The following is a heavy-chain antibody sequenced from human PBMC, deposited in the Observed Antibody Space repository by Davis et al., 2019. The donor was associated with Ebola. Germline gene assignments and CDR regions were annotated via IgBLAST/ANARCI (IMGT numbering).Heavy chain of an antibody. CDR2: INPNSGGT. D-gene: IGHD6-13*01. CDR3: AIAGYSSSWYYYYYGMDV. CDR1: GYTFTGYY. V-gene: IGHV1-2*02. J-gene: IGHJ6*02. Sequence: ASVKVSCKASGYTFTGYYMHWVRQAPGQGLEWMGWINPNSGGTNYAQKFQGRVTMTRDTSTSTAYMELRSLRSDDTAVYYCAIAGYSSSWYYYYYGMDVWCQGTTVTVSS.